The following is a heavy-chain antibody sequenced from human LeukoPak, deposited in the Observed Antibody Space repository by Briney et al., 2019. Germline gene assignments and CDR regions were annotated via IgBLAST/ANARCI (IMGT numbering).Heavy chain of an antibody. CDR3: VRAMLMTPKASFAY. D-gene: IGHD2-8*01. V-gene: IGHV3-21*01. Sequence: PGGSLRLSCAASQFTFSHYTMIWVRQAPGKGLEWVSSIGRDSIYIYYADSVKGRFTISRDNAKNSLFLQMNSLRDDDTAVYYFVRAMLMTPKASFAYWGQGTLVTVSS. CDR1: QFTFSHYT. CDR2: IGRDSIYI. J-gene: IGHJ4*02.